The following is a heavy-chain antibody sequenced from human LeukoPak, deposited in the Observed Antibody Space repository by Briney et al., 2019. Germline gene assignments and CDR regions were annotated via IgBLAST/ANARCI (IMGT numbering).Heavy chain of an antibody. D-gene: IGHD1-26*01. J-gene: IGHJ1*01. CDR3: ARSDGVVGATIAEYFQH. CDR1: GGSISSSSYY. Sequence: SETLSLTCTVSGGSISSSSYYWGWIRQPPGKGLEWIGSIYYSGSTYYNPSLKSRVTISVDTSKNQFSLKLSSVTAADTAVYYCARSDGVVGATIAEYFQHWGQGTLVTVSS. V-gene: IGHV4-39*01. CDR2: IYYSGST.